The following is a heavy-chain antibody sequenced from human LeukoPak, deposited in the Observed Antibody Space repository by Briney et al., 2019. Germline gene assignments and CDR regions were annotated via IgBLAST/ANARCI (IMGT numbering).Heavy chain of an antibody. CDR2: ISYDGSNK. V-gene: IGHV3-30*18. Sequence: PGESLKISCAASGFTFSSYGMHWVRQAPGKGLEWVAVISYDGSNKYYADSVKGRFTISRDNSKNTLYLQMNSLRAEDTAVYYCAKDRDWYYFDYWGQGTLVTVSS. CDR3: AKDRDWYYFDY. CDR1: GFTFSSYG. J-gene: IGHJ4*02. D-gene: IGHD5-24*01.